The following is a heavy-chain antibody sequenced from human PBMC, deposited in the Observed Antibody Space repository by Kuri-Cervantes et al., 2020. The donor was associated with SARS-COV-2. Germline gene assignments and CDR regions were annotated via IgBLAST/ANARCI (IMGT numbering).Heavy chain of an antibody. J-gene: IGHJ5*01. D-gene: IGHD2-21*01. Sequence: SCKASGYTFTGYYMHWVRLAPGKGLEWVAFTSYDGSNEYYADSVRGRFTISRDNSNNTLYLQVNSLRAEDTALYYCAKDRVGVLDSWGQGTQVTVSS. CDR2: TSYDGSNE. V-gene: IGHV3-30*01. CDR3: AKDRVGVLDS. CDR1: GYTFTGYY.